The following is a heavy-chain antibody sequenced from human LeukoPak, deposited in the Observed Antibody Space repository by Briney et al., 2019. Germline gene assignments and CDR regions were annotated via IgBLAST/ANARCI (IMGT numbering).Heavy chain of an antibody. Sequence: SCKVSGYTLTELSMHWVRQAPGKGLEWVANVKQDGSEKYYVDSVKGRFTISRDNAKNSLYLQMSSLRAEDTAVYYCARAPTFLTYSSNNPYYFDYWGQGTLVTVSS. V-gene: IGHV3-7*01. CDR2: VKQDGSEK. CDR1: GYTLTELS. J-gene: IGHJ4*02. D-gene: IGHD6-13*01. CDR3: ARAPTFLTYSSNNPYYFDY.